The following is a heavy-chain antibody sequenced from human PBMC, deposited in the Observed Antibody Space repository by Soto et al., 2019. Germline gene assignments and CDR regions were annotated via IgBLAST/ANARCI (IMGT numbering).Heavy chain of an antibody. D-gene: IGHD3-22*01. V-gene: IGHV2-5*02. CDR1: GFSLSTSGVG. Sequence: SGPTLVNPTQTLTLTCTFSGFSLSTSGVGVGWIRQPPGKALEWLALIFWDDDKRYSPSLKSRITVTKDTSKNEVGLTMTSMDPVDTATYYCAHFTNYYDSSGYYLYYFEYCGQRTPVTVSS. J-gene: IGHJ4*02. CDR2: IFWDDDK. CDR3: AHFTNYYDSSGYYLYYFEY.